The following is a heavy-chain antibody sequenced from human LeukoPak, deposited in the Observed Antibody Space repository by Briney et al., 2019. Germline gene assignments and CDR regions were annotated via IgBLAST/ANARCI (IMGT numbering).Heavy chain of an antibody. V-gene: IGHV1-2*02. CDR3: ARVTVGRSYYDSMLIDY. CDR1: AYSFTDYY. D-gene: IGHD3-22*01. CDR2: VNPNTGGT. Sequence: GASVKVSCKASAYSFTDYYIYWVRQAPGQGLEWMGWVNPNTGGTIYGQDFQGRVTMTGDTSITTAYMELSSLRPDDTAVYYCARVTVGRSYYDSMLIDYWGQGTLATVSS. J-gene: IGHJ4*02.